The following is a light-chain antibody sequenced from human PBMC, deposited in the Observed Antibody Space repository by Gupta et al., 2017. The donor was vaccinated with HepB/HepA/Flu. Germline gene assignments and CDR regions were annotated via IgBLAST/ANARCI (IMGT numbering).Light chain of an antibody. CDR3: AAWDDSLSGRV. CDR2: KNN. Sequence: QSVLTQPPSASGTPGQMVTISCSGSNSNIGSRYVYWYQQLPGTAPKLLIYKNNQRPSGVPDRFSGSKSGTSASLAISGLRAEDEADYYCAAWDDSLSGRVFGTGTKVTVL. J-gene: IGLJ1*01. V-gene: IGLV1-47*01. CDR1: NSNIGSRY.